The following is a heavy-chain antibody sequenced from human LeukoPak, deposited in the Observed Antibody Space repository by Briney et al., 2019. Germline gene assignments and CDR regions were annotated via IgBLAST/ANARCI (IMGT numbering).Heavy chain of an antibody. D-gene: IGHD7-27*01. CDR2: IHYSVTT. Sequence: SETLSLTCTVSGGSVSSGTYFWTWVRQPPGKGLEWIGHIHYSVTTNYNPSLKSRATMSLDTSKNQFSLKLTSVTAADTAIYFCARWGTYWGQGILVTVSS. V-gene: IGHV4-61*01. J-gene: IGHJ4*02. CDR1: GGSVSSGTYF. CDR3: ARWGTY.